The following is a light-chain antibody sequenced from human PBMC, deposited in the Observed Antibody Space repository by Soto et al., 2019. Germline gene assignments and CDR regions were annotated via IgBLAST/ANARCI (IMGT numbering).Light chain of an antibody. CDR3: QQASDFPIT. CDR2: AAS. J-gene: IGKJ5*01. V-gene: IGKV1-12*01. Sequence: DIQMTQSPSSVSASVGDIVTITCRASQDISGWLAWYQQKPGKAPKLLIYAASNLQSGVPSRFAGSESGIDFTLTISSLQPEDSATYFCQQASDFPITFGQGTRLEIE. CDR1: QDISGW.